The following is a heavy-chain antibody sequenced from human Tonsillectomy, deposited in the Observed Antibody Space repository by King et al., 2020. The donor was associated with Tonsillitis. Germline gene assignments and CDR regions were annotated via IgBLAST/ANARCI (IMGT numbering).Heavy chain of an antibody. D-gene: IGHD6-19*01. CDR2: IDPSDSYP. CDR3: ARMDTSGWYYFDY. V-gene: IGHV5-10-1*03. CDR1: EYSFTSYW. Sequence: VQLVESGAEVKKPGESLRISYKGSEYSFTSYWINWVRQMPGKGLEWMGRIDPSDSYPNYSPSFEGHVTISADKSISTAYLQWSSPKASDTAMYYCARMDTSGWYYFDYWGQGTLVTVSP. J-gene: IGHJ4*02.